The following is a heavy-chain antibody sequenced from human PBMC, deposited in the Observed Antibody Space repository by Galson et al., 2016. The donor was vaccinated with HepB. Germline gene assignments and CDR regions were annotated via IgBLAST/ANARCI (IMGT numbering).Heavy chain of an antibody. J-gene: IGHJ2*01. CDR3: AKVGRAYYEIVNGVDSYFDL. V-gene: IGHV3-23*01. D-gene: IGHD3-9*01. CDR1: GFTFSTYA. Sequence: RLSCAASGFTFSTYAMSWVRQAPGKGLEWVSGVSGSASGTYYADSVKGRFTISRDNSKNMLFLQVNSLRAEDTAGYYCAKVGRAYYEIVNGVDSYFDLWGRGTLVTVSS. CDR2: VSGSASGT.